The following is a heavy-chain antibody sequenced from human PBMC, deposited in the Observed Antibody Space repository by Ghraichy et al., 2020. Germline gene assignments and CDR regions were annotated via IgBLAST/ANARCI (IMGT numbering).Heavy chain of an antibody. D-gene: IGHD5-12*01. CDR3: ARDSVSGYSGYGCDY. V-gene: IGHV1-69*13. CDR1: GGTFSSYA. Sequence: SVKVSCKASGGTFSSYAISWVRQAPGQGLEWMGGIIPIFGTANYAQKFQGRVTITADESTSTAYMELSSLRSEDTAVYYCARDSVSGYSGYGCDYWGQGTLVTVSS. J-gene: IGHJ4*02. CDR2: IIPIFGTA.